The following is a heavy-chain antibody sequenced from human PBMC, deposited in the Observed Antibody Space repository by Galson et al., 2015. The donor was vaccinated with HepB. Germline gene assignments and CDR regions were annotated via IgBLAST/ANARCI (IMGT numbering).Heavy chain of an antibody. D-gene: IGHD3-9*01. J-gene: IGHJ6*02. Sequence: SVKVSCKASGGTFRNNAISWVRQAPGQGLEWMGGIIPIFGTANYAQKFQGRVTITADKSTSTAYMELRSLRSEDTAVYYCATDVDPPPQAYDILSGFGYCYGMDVWGQGTTVTVSS. CDR3: ATDVDPPPQAYDILSGFGYCYGMDV. CDR1: GGTFRNNA. CDR2: IIPIFGTA. V-gene: IGHV1-69*06.